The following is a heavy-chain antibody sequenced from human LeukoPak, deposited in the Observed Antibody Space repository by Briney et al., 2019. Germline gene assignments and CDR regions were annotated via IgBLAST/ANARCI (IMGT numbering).Heavy chain of an antibody. V-gene: IGHV4-39*07. D-gene: IGHD3-10*01. CDR3: ARLTPPITMVRGVVFDY. CDR2: IYYSGST. J-gene: IGHJ4*02. CDR1: GGSISSYY. Sequence: SETLSLTCTVSGGSISSYYWSWIRQPPGKGLEWIGSIYYSGSTYYNPSLKSRVTISVDTSKNQFSLKLSSVTAADTAVYYCARLTPPITMVRGVVFDYWGQGTLVTVSS.